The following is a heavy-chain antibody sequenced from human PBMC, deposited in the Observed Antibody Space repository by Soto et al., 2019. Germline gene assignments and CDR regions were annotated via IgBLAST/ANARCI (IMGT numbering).Heavy chain of an antibody. CDR3: AGDRYSSGY. CDR2: IYYSGST. J-gene: IGHJ4*02. V-gene: IGHV4-59*01. CDR1: GASISSYY. Sequence: SLTCTVSGASISSYYWSWIRQPPGKGLEWIGYIYYSGSTNYNPSLKSRVTISVDTSKNQFSLKLTSVTAADTAVYYCAGDRYSSGYWGQGTLVTVSS. D-gene: IGHD6-19*01.